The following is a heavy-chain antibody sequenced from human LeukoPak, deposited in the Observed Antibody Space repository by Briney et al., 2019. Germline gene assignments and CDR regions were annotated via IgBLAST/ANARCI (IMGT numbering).Heavy chain of an antibody. Sequence: SGTLSLTCAVYGGSFSGYYWSWIRQPPGKGLEWIGEINYSGSTNYNPSLKSRVTISVDTSKNQFSLKLSSVTAADTAVYYCARGLQLWLVGGFDYWGQGTLVTVSS. CDR3: ARGLQLWLVGGFDY. V-gene: IGHV4-34*01. J-gene: IGHJ4*02. CDR2: INYSGST. D-gene: IGHD5-18*01. CDR1: GGSFSGYY.